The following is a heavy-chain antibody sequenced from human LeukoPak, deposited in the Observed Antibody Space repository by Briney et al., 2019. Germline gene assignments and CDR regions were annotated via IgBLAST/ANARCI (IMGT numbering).Heavy chain of an antibody. CDR2: ISGSGGST. Sequence: PGGSLRLSCAASGFTFSSYAMSWVRQVPGKGLEWVSAISGSGGSTYYADSVKGRFTISRDNSKNTLYLQMNSLRAEDTAVYYCAKHQFKTGANFDYWGQGTLVTVSS. CDR3: AKHQFKTGANFDY. D-gene: IGHD1-26*01. V-gene: IGHV3-23*01. J-gene: IGHJ4*02. CDR1: GFTFSSYA.